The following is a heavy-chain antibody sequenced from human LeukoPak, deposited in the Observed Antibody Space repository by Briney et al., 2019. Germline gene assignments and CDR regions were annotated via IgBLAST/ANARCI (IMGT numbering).Heavy chain of an antibody. D-gene: IGHD2/OR15-2a*01. Sequence: ASVKVSCKASGYTFTGYYIHWVRQAPGQGLEWMGWINPNSGGTNYAQKFQGRVTMTRDTSISTAYMELSRLRSDDTAVYFCARVFVRYFGAFDIWGQGTMVTVSS. J-gene: IGHJ3*02. CDR2: INPNSGGT. CDR3: ARVFVRYFGAFDI. V-gene: IGHV1-2*02. CDR1: GYTFTGYY.